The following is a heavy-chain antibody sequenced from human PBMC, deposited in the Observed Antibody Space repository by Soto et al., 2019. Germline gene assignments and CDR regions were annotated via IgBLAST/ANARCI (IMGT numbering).Heavy chain of an antibody. V-gene: IGHV4-34*01. CDR2: INHSGST. CDR1: GGSFSGYY. Sequence: PSETLSLTCAVYGGSFSGYYWSWIRQPPGKGLEWIGEINHSGSTNYNPSLKSRVTISVDTSKNQFSLKLSSVTAADTAVYYCARGKRVVPAAMPANYYYYMDVWGKGTTVTVSS. D-gene: IGHD2-2*01. CDR3: ARGKRVVPAAMPANYYYYMDV. J-gene: IGHJ6*03.